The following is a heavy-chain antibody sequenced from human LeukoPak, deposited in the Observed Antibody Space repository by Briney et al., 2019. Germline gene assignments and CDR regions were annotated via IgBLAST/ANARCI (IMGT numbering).Heavy chain of an antibody. D-gene: IGHD3-16*01. CDR3: ARLFRGVGY. CDR2: IYYSGST. Sequence: KPSETLSLTCPVSGGSISGSDYYWGWIRQPPGKGLEWIGSIYYSGSTYYNSSLKSRVTISVDTSRNQFSLKLSSVTAADTALYYCARLFRGVGYWGQGTLVTVSS. V-gene: IGHV4-39*01. CDR1: GGSISGSDYY. J-gene: IGHJ4*02.